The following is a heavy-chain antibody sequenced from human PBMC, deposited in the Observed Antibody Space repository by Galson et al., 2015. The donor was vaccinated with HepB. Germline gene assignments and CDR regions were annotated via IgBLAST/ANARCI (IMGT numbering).Heavy chain of an antibody. CDR1: GYTFTSYD. J-gene: IGHJ5*02. Sequence: SVKVSCKASGYTFTSYDINWVRQATGQGLEWMGWMNPNSGNTGYAQKFQGRVTMTRNTSISTAYMELSSLRSEDTAVYYCAGQVKTGTSPLDPWGQGTLVTVSS. V-gene: IGHV1-8*01. D-gene: IGHD1-1*01. CDR2: MNPNSGNT. CDR3: AGQVKTGTSPLDP.